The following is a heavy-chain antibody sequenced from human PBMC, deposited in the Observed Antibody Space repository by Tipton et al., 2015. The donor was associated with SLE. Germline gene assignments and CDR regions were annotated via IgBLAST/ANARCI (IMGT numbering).Heavy chain of an antibody. CDR1: GGSISSYY. Sequence: GLVKPSETLSLTCTVSGGSISSYYWNWIRQPPGKGLEWIGFIYYNGSTNYNPSLMSRVNMSVDTSKNQFSLKLGSVTAADTSVYYCASGGIVAREDWFHPWGQGTLVTVSS. CDR2: IYYNGST. V-gene: IGHV4-59*01. D-gene: IGHD2/OR15-2a*01. CDR3: ASGGIVAREDWFHP. J-gene: IGHJ5*02.